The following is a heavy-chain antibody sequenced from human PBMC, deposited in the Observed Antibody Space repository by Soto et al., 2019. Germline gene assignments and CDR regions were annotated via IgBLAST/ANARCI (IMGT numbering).Heavy chain of an antibody. J-gene: IGHJ6*03. CDR3: ARLQTYYDFWSGPITPYYYYYMDV. Sequence: SETLSLTCSVSGGSISSYYWSWIRQPPGKGLEWIGYIYYSGSTNYNPSLKSRVTISVDTSKNQFSPKLSPVTAADTAVYYCARLQTYYDFWSGPITPYYYYYMDVWGKGTTVTVSS. D-gene: IGHD3-3*01. CDR1: GGSISSYY. CDR2: IYYSGST. V-gene: IGHV4-59*08.